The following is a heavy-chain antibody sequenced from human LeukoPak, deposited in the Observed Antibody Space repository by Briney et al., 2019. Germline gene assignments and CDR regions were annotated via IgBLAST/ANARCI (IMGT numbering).Heavy chain of an antibody. Sequence: EASVTVSCKASGYTFTSYYMHWVRQAPGQGLEWMGIINPSGGSTSYAQKFQGRVTMTRDTSTSTVYMELSSLRSEDTAVYYCARGGGRYYDSRGYFDYWGQGTLVTVSS. D-gene: IGHD3-22*01. CDR3: ARGGGRYYDSRGYFDY. J-gene: IGHJ4*02. CDR1: GYTFTSYY. V-gene: IGHV1-46*01. CDR2: INPSGGST.